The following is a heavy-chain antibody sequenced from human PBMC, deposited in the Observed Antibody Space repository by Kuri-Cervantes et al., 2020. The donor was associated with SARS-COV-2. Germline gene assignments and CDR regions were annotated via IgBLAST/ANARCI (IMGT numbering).Heavy chain of an antibody. Sequence: LSLTCAASGFTFSHYGMHWVRQAPGKGLEWVAVIWYDGSNKYYADSVKGRFTISRDNSENTLYLQMNSLRAEDTAVYHCVRVGYSYDYDYYYYGMDVWGQGTTVTVSS. CDR3: VRVGYSYDYDYYYYGMDV. CDR2: IWYDGSNK. J-gene: IGHJ6*02. CDR1: GFTFSHYG. D-gene: IGHD5-18*01. V-gene: IGHV3-33*01.